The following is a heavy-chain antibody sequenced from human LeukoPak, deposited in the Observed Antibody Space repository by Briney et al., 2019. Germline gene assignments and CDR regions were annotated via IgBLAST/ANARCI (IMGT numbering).Heavy chain of an antibody. CDR1: GFPFSSHG. Sequence: GGSLRLSCAGSGFPFSSHGMNWVRQAPGKGLEWVSAISGSGGSTYYADSVKGRFTISRDNSKNTLYLQMNSLRAEDTAVYYCAKDPYYYDSSGYYYGSTHDYWGQGTLVTVSS. CDR3: AKDPYYYDSSGYYYGSTHDY. V-gene: IGHV3-23*01. D-gene: IGHD3-22*01. CDR2: ISGSGGST. J-gene: IGHJ4*02.